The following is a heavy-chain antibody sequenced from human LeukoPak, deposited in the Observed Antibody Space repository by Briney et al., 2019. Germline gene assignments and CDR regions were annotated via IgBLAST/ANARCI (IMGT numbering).Heavy chain of an antibody. V-gene: IGHV4-4*02. D-gene: IGHD3-10*01. CDR3: ARGVTMVRGVAGYYYYYYGMDV. CDR2: IYHSGST. CDR1: GDSISSRNW. J-gene: IGHJ6*02. Sequence: SETLSLTCAVSGDSISSRNWWTWVRQPPGKGLEWIGEIYHSGSTNYNPSLKSRVTISVDKSKNQFSLKLSSVTAADTAVYYCARGVTMVRGVAGYYYYYYGMDVWGQGTTVTVSS.